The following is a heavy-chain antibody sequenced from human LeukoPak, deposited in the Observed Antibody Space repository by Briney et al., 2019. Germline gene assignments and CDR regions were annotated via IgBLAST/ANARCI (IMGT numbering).Heavy chain of an antibody. CDR3: ARHGVAVTSYFDY. V-gene: IGHV3-53*01. D-gene: IGHD2-2*01. Sequence: PGGSLRLSCAASGFSVGSNYMSGVRQAPGEGLGWGSVIYSGGSTYYADSLKGRVTISRDNSKNTLYLQMTSLRAEDTAVYYCARHGVAVTSYFDYWGQGTLVTVSS. J-gene: IGHJ4*02. CDR1: GFSVGSNY. CDR2: IYSGGST.